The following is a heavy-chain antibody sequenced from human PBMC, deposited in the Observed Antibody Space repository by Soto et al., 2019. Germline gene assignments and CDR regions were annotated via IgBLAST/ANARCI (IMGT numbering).Heavy chain of an antibody. Sequence: PGGSLRLSCAASGITLTNSWMSWVRQAPGKGLEWVGRIKSKTAGETSDYAAPVEGRITITRDDSKNALYLQMNSLETEDTAVYYCTTERANYYDTGGFHGYYFDYWGRGTLVTVSS. V-gene: IGHV3-15*01. J-gene: IGHJ4*02. CDR1: GITLTNSW. CDR2: IKSKTAGETS. D-gene: IGHD3-22*01. CDR3: TTERANYYDTGGFHGYYFDY.